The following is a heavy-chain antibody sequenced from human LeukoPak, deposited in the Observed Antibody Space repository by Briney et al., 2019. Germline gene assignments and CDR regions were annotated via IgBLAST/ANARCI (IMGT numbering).Heavy chain of an antibody. CDR2: ISGSGGST. V-gene: IGHV3-23*01. CDR3: AREGAVAGTGVYYYGMDV. CDR1: GYSFTSYW. D-gene: IGHD6-19*01. J-gene: IGHJ6*04. Sequence: GESLKISCKGSGYSFTSYWIGWVRQMPGKGLEWVSAISGSGGSTYYADSVKGRFTISRDNSKNTLYLQMNSLRAEDTAVYYCAREGAVAGTGVYYYGMDVWGKGTTVTVSS.